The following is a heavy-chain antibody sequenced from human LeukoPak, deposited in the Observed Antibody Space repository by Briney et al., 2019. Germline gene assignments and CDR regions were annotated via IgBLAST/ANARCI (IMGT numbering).Heavy chain of an antibody. Sequence: PSETLSLTCSVSGGSLSSYYWSWMRQPAGKGLQWIGRIYTSGSTNYNPSLKSRVTMSVETSKNQISLKLRSVTAADTAVYYCVKDGHGMDVWGQGTTVTVSS. CDR1: GGSLSSYY. V-gene: IGHV4-4*07. CDR3: VKDGHGMDV. CDR2: IYTSGST. J-gene: IGHJ6*02.